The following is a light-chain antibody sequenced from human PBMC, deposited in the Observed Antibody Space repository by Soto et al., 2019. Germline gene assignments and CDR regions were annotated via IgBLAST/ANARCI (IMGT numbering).Light chain of an antibody. CDR2: GAS. V-gene: IGKV3-15*01. Sequence: EIVMTQSPATLSVSPGERATLSCRASQSVSSNLAWYQQKPGQAPRLLIYGASTRATGIPARFSGSGSGTEFTLTISCLQSEDVAVYYCQQYNNWPGTFGQGTKVEIK. CDR3: QQYNNWPGT. CDR1: QSVSSN. J-gene: IGKJ1*01.